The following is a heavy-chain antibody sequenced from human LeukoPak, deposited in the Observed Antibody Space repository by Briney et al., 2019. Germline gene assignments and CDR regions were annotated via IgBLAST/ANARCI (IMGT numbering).Heavy chain of an antibody. D-gene: IGHD3-3*01. Sequence: SETLSLTCTVSGGSISSYYWSWIRQPPGKGLEWIGEINHSGSTNYNPSLKSRVTISLDTSKNQFSLELSSVTAADTAVYYCARVPLRFLEPFDYWGQGTLATVSS. CDR2: INHSGST. V-gene: IGHV4-34*01. J-gene: IGHJ4*02. CDR3: ARVPLRFLEPFDY. CDR1: GGSISSYY.